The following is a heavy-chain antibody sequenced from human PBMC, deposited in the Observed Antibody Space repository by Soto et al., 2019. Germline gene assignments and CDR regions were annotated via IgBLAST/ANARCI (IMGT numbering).Heavy chain of an antibody. Sequence: QVQLLQSGAEVKKPGSSVKVSCKASGGTFSSYAISWVRQAPGQGLEWMGGIIPIFGTANYAQKFQGRVTITADESTSTAYMELSSLRSEDTAVYYCARGPMTTVTTSGFYYYYGMDVWGQGTTVTVSS. CDR2: IIPIFGTA. J-gene: IGHJ6*02. V-gene: IGHV1-69*01. CDR3: ARGPMTTVTTSGFYYYYGMDV. CDR1: GGTFSSYA. D-gene: IGHD4-4*01.